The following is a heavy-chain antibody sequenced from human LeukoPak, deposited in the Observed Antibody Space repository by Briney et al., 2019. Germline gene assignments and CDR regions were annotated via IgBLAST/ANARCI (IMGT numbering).Heavy chain of an antibody. Sequence: GGFLRLSCAASGFTFSSYAMSWVRQAPGKGLEWASAISGSGGSTYYADSVKGRFTISRDNSKNTLYLQMNSLRAEDTAVYYCAKIAVAGYYFDYWGQGTLVTVSS. CDR3: AKIAVAGYYFDY. V-gene: IGHV3-23*01. CDR2: ISGSGGST. CDR1: GFTFSSYA. D-gene: IGHD6-19*01. J-gene: IGHJ4*02.